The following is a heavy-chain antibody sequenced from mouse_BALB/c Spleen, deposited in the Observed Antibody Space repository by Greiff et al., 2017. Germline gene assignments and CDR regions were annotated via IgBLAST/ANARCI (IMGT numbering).Heavy chain of an antibody. CDR2: INPGDGDT. CDR3: ARDGAGFAY. V-gene: IGHV1-87*01. Sequence: VQLQQSGAELARPGASVKLSCKASGYTFTSYWMQWVKQRPGQGLEWIGDINPGDGDTRYTQKFKGKATLTADKSSSTAYMQLRSLASEESAVYYCARDGAGFAYWGQGTLVTVSA. J-gene: IGHJ3*01. D-gene: IGHD3-3*01. CDR1: GYTFTSYW.